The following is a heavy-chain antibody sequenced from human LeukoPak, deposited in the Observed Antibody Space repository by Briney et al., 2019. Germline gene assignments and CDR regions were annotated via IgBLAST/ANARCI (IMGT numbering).Heavy chain of an antibody. V-gene: IGHV3-11*03. CDR3: ARTRSPMTTVTTRFDY. Sequence: GRSLRLSCAASRFTFSDYYMSWIRQAPGKGLEWLSYISSGSTYTNYADSVKGRFTISRDNAKNSLYLQMNSLRADDTAVYYCARTRSPMTTVTTRFDYWGQGTLVTVSS. J-gene: IGHJ4*02. CDR1: RFTFSDYY. D-gene: IGHD4-17*01. CDR2: ISSGSTYT.